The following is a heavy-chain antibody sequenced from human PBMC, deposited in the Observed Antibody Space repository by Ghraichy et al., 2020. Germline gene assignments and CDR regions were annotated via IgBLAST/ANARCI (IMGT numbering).Heavy chain of an antibody. Sequence: GGSLRLSCAASGFTFDDYTMHWVRQAPGKGLEWVSLISWDGGSTYYADSVKGRFTISRDNSKNSLYLQMNSLRTEDTALYYCAKDYYDSFGDYYYGMDVWGQGTTVTVSS. D-gene: IGHD3-3*01. CDR3: AKDYYDSFGDYYYGMDV. J-gene: IGHJ6*02. CDR1: GFTFDDYT. CDR2: ISWDGGST. V-gene: IGHV3-43*01.